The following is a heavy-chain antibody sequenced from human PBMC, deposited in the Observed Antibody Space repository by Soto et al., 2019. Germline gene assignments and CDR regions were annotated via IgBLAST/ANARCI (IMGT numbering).Heavy chain of an antibody. CDR3: ASGGGTILATLT. D-gene: IGHD2-2*01. CDR2: INPNSGVT. CDR1: GYTFTGYF. J-gene: IGHJ5*02. V-gene: IGHV1-2*02. Sequence: ASVKVSCKASGYTFTGYFIHWVRQAPGEGLEWVGYINPNSGVTKYAPRFLGRVTITRDTSIRTAYMDLNNLRSDDTAVYFCASGGGTILATLTWGPGTLVTVSS.